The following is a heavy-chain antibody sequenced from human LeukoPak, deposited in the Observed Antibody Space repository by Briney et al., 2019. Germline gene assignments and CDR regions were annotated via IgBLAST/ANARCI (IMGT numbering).Heavy chain of an antibody. Sequence: SETLSLTCAVYGGSSSGYYWSWIRQPPGKGLEWIGEINHSGSTNYNPSLKSRVTISVDTSKNQFSLKLSSVTAADTAVYYCARDRWPKKFDYWGQGTLVTVSS. V-gene: IGHV4-34*01. CDR3: ARDRWPKKFDY. D-gene: IGHD4-23*01. J-gene: IGHJ4*02. CDR1: GGSSSGYY. CDR2: INHSGST.